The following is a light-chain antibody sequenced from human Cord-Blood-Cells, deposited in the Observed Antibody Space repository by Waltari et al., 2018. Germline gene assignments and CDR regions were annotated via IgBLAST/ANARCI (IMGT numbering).Light chain of an antibody. Sequence: QSALTQPRSVSGSPGQSVTIPCTGTSSDVGGYNYVSWYQQHSGKAPKLMIYDVSKRPSGVPDRFSGSKSGNTASLTISGLQAEDEADYYCCSYAGSYTGVFGGGTKLTVL. CDR2: DVS. CDR3: CSYAGSYTGV. CDR1: SSDVGGYNY. J-gene: IGLJ2*01. V-gene: IGLV2-11*01.